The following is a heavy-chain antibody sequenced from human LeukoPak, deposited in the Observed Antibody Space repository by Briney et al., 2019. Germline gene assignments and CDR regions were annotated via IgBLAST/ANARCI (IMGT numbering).Heavy chain of an antibody. CDR2: IDPSDSYT. Sequence: PGESLKISCKGSGYTFTSYWISWVRQMPGKGLEWMGKIDPSDSYTSCSPSFQGHVTISADKSISAAFLQWSSLKASDTAMYYCARHSHYDFWSGYLDYWGQGTLVTVSS. J-gene: IGHJ4*02. D-gene: IGHD3-3*01. CDR1: GYTFTSYW. CDR3: ARHSHYDFWSGYLDY. V-gene: IGHV5-10-1*01.